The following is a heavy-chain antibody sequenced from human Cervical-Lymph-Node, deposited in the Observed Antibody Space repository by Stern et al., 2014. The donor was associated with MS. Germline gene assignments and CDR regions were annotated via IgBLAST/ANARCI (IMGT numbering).Heavy chain of an antibody. Sequence: VQLVESGPGLVKPSETLSLTCTVSGGSISSYYWSWIRQPPGKGLEWIGDIYYSGSTNYNPSLKSRVTISVDTSKNQFSLKLSSVTAADTAVYYCARASSSVALYYYYGMDVWGQGTTVTVSS. CDR1: GGSISSYY. CDR2: IYYSGST. D-gene: IGHD6-6*01. CDR3: ARASSSVALYYYYGMDV. V-gene: IGHV4-59*01. J-gene: IGHJ6*02.